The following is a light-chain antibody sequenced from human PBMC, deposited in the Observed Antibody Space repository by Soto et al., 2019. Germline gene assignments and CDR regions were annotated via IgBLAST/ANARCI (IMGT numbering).Light chain of an antibody. CDR2: DAS. J-gene: IGKJ2*01. Sequence: EIVLTQSPATLSFSPGERATLSCRASQSLSSYLAWYQQKPGQAPRLLIYDASNRATGIPVRFSGSGSGTAFTLTISSLEPEVFAVYYCQQRTNLSYTFGQGTKLEI. CDR3: QQRTNLSYT. CDR1: QSLSSY. V-gene: IGKV3-11*01.